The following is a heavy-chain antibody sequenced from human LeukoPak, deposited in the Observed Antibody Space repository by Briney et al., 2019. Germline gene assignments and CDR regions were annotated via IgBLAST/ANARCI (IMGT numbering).Heavy chain of an antibody. J-gene: IGHJ6*02. CDR1: DVSITSYY. Sequence: PSETLSLTCTVSDVSITSYYWSWLRQPAGKGLEWIGRIYSNGSTNYNPSLNSRVPISLATSKNPFSLKLTSVTAADTAVYYCARDIKGSSSWYLAPLGSDYGMDVWGQGTAVTVSS. CDR3: ARDIKGSSSWYLAPLGSDYGMDV. V-gene: IGHV4-4*07. CDR2: IYSNGST. D-gene: IGHD6-13*01.